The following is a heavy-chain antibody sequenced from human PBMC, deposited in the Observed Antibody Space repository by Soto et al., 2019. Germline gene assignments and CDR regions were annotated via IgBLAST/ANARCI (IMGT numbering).Heavy chain of an antibody. CDR3: AFYDSSGSRGFQH. CDR2: IYYSGST. J-gene: IGHJ1*01. Sequence: QVQLQESGPGLMKPSQTLSLTCTVSGGSISSGGYYWSWIRQHPGKGLEWIGYIYYSGSTYYNPSLKSRVTISVDTSKNQFSLKLSSVTAADTAVYYCAFYDSSGSRGFQHWGQGTLVTVSS. V-gene: IGHV4-31*03. D-gene: IGHD3-22*01. CDR1: GGSISSGGYY.